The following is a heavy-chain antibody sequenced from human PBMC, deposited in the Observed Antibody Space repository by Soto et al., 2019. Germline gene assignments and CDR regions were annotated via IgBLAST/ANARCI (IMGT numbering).Heavy chain of an antibody. Sequence: PGGSLRLSCAASGFTVSSNYMSWVRQAPGKGLEWVSVIYSGGSTYYADSVKGRFTISRDNSKNTLYLQMNSLRAEDTAVYYCAREAYDILTGYYISYYYGLDVWGQGTTATVSS. D-gene: IGHD3-9*01. J-gene: IGHJ6*02. CDR2: IYSGGST. V-gene: IGHV3-53*01. CDR1: GFTVSSNY. CDR3: AREAYDILTGYYISYYYGLDV.